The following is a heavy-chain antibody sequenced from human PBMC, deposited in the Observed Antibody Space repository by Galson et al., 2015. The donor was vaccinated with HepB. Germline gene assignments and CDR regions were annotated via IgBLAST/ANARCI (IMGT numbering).Heavy chain of an antibody. CDR1: GYSFSSYG. Sequence: SVKVSCKVFGYSFSSYGVSWVRQAPGQGLEWMGWISTYNGDTNYAQKVHGRVTMTTDTSTSTAYMELSSLRSEDTAVYYCATTRYYRSGSYEHRYYYAMDVWGQGTTVTVSS. CDR3: ATTRYYRSGSYEHRYYYAMDV. D-gene: IGHD3-10*01. V-gene: IGHV1-18*01. CDR2: ISTYNGDT. J-gene: IGHJ6*02.